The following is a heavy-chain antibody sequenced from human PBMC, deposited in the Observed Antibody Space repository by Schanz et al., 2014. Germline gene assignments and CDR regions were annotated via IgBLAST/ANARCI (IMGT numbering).Heavy chain of an antibody. CDR3: ARGAWWFDP. Sequence: EVQLVESGGCLVQPGGSLRLSCAASGFTFNDYWMHWVRQAPGKGLVWVSRINSDGRSTNYADSVKGRFSISRDNARNTLHLQMDSLRDEDTAVYYCARGAWWFDPWGQGTLVTVSS. CDR2: INSDGRST. V-gene: IGHV3-74*01. CDR1: GFTFNDYW. J-gene: IGHJ5*02.